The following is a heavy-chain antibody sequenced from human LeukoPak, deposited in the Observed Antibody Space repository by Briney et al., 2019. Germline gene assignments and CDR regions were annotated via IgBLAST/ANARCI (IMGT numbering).Heavy chain of an antibody. Sequence: GGSLRLSCAASGFTFSSYGMSWVRQAPGKGLEWVSAISGSGGSTYYADSVKGRFTISRDNAKNSLYLQMNSLRAEDTAVYYCARSPLLIRGVIIDYYFDYWGQGTLVTVSS. CDR3: ARSPLLIRGVIIDYYFDY. D-gene: IGHD3-10*01. V-gene: IGHV3-23*01. J-gene: IGHJ4*02. CDR2: ISGSGGST. CDR1: GFTFSSYG.